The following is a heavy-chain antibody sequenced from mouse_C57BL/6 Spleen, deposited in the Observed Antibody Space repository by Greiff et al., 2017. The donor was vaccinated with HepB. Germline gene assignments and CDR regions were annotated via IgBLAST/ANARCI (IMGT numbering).Heavy chain of an antibody. CDR1: GYAFSSSW. CDR2: IYPGDGDT. Sequence: VHLVESGPELVKPGASVKISCKASGYAFSSSWMNWVKQRPGKGLEWIGRIYPGDGDTNYNGKFKGKATLTADKSSSTAYMQLSSLTSEDSAVYFCARDDYDEGFDYWGQGTTLTVSS. D-gene: IGHD2-4*01. J-gene: IGHJ2*01. CDR3: ARDDYDEGFDY. V-gene: IGHV1-82*01.